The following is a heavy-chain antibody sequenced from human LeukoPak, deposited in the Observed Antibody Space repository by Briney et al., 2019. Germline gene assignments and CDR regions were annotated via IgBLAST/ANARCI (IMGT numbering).Heavy chain of an antibody. CDR3: GRDRPTGYYDY. CDR2: INHSGIT. Sequence: ASETLSLTCTVSSYSISSDYYWGWIRQPPGKGLEWIASINHSGITYYNPSLKSRVTISVDTSKNQFSLKVTSVTAADTAVYYCGRDRPTGYYDYWGQGTLVTVSS. V-gene: IGHV4-38-2*02. D-gene: IGHD3-9*01. CDR1: SYSISSDYY. J-gene: IGHJ4*02.